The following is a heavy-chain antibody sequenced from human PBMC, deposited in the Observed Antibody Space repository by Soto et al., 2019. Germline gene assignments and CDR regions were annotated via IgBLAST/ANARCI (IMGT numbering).Heavy chain of an antibody. V-gene: IGHV3-74*01. CDR1: GFTFNTYW. CDR2: IDGDGSST. Sequence: EVQLVESGGGLVQPGGSLRLSCAASGFTFNTYWMHWVRQAPGKGLVWVSRIDGDGSSTSYGESVKGRFTISRDNAKNTLYLQMNSLRAEDTAVYFCASAGPYYYMDVSGKGTTVTVSS. CDR3: ASAGPYYYMDV. D-gene: IGHD3-10*01. J-gene: IGHJ6*03.